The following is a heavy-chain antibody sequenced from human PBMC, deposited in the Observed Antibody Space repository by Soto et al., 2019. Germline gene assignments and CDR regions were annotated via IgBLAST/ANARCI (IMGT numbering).Heavy chain of an antibody. J-gene: IGHJ4*02. CDR2: IIPMFVTE. CDR1: GGTLRSYA. CDR3: AVARTTGTTFWINYFDY. D-gene: IGHD1-1*01. Sequence: QVQLVQSGAEVKKPGSSVKVSCKASGGTLRSYAISWVRQAPGQGLEWMGGIIPMFVTENYAQKFQGKVTMTADESTSTAYMELSRVRSEDTAVYYCAVARTTGTTFWINYFDYLGQGTLVTVSS. V-gene: IGHV1-69*01.